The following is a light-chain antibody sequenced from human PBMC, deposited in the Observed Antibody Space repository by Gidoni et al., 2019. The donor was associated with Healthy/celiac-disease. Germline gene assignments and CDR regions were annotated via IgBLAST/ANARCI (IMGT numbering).Light chain of an antibody. CDR2: EVS. CDR3: SSYTSSSTLVV. V-gene: IGLV2-14*01. Sequence: QSALTQPVSVSGSPCQSITISCTGTSSDVGGYNYVSWYQQHPGKAPKLMIYEVSNRPSGVSNRGSGSKSGNTASLTISGLQAEDEADYYCSSYTSSSTLVVFGGGTKLTVL. CDR1: SSDVGGYNY. J-gene: IGLJ2*01.